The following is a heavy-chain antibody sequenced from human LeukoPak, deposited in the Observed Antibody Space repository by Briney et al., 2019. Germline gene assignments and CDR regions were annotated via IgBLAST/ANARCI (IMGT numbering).Heavy chain of an antibody. CDR2: MYYSGNS. D-gene: IGHD1-26*01. V-gene: IGHV4-61*08. CDR1: GVSVGSAGYY. Sequence: SETLSLTCSVSGVSVGSAGYYWTWIRQPPGKGLEWIGYMYYSGNSNYNPFLKSRVTMSLDRSKNRFSLKLSSVTAADTAVYYCARSQSQSGSYRYYFTYWGQGTLVTVSS. J-gene: IGHJ4*02. CDR3: ARSQSQSGSYRYYFTY.